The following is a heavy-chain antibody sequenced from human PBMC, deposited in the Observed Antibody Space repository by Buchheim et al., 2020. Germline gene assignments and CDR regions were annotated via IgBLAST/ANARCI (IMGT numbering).Heavy chain of an antibody. V-gene: IGHV3-23*01. J-gene: IGHJ6*03. D-gene: IGHD3-10*01. Sequence: EVQLLESGGGLVQPGGSLRLSCAASGFTFSSYAMSWVRQAPGKGLEWVSVISGSGGSTYYADSVKGRFTISRDNSKNTLYLQMNSLRAEDTAVYYCAKAYYYGSGSYLAPMDVWGKGTT. CDR3: AKAYYYGSGSYLAPMDV. CDR2: ISGSGGST. CDR1: GFTFSSYA.